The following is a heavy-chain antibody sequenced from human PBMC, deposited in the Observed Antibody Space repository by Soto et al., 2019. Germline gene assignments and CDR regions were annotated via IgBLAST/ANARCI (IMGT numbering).Heavy chain of an antibody. CDR3: ARGQRFSDWFDP. J-gene: IGHJ5*02. V-gene: IGHV4-4*07. Sequence: PSETLSLTCSVSGGTISGYYWTWIRQPAGKGLEWIGRIYSSGNTKYNPSLQSRVTMSLDTSNNQFSLRLTSVTAADTAVYYCARGQRFSDWFDPWGQGTLVPASS. D-gene: IGHD3-3*01. CDR2: IYSSGNT. CDR1: GGTISGYY.